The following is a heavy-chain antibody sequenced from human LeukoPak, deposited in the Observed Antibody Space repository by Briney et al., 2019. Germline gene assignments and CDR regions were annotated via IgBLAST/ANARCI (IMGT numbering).Heavy chain of an antibody. D-gene: IGHD6-19*01. CDR1: GDTFTSYY. Sequence: ASVKVSCKASGDTFTSYYMHWVRQAPAQGLEWMGIINPSGGSTSYAQKFQGRVTMTTDTSTSTVYMELSSLRSEDTAVYYCAREPMGIAVAGSGYFDYWGQGTLVTVSS. V-gene: IGHV1-46*01. CDR3: AREPMGIAVAGSGYFDY. CDR2: INPSGGST. J-gene: IGHJ4*02.